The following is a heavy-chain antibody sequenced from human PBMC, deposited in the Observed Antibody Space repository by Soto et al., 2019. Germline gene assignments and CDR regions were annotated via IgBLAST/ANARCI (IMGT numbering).Heavy chain of an antibody. CDR2: IYYSGST. D-gene: IGHD5-18*01. V-gene: IGHV4-61*01. Sequence: SETLRLPCTVFCGSVSNLSYYWSFIRQPPGKGLEWIGYIYYSGSTNYNPSLKSRVTISVDTSKNQFSLKLSSVTAADTAVYYCARPLYSYGPMDVWGQGTTVTVSS. CDR3: ARPLYSYGPMDV. CDR1: CGSVSNLSYY. J-gene: IGHJ6*02.